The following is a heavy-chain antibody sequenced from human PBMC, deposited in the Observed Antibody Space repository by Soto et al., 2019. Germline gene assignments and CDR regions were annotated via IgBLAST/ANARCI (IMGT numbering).Heavy chain of an antibody. D-gene: IGHD1-7*01. J-gene: IGHJ6*02. CDR1: GGSISSYY. Sequence: SETLSLTCTVSGGSISSYYWSWIRQPPGKGLEWIGYIYYSGSTNYNPSLKSRVTISVDTSKNQFSLKLSSVTAADTAVYYCARDGTGTTGDYYYYGMDVWGQGTTVTVS. V-gene: IGHV4-59*01. CDR2: IYYSGST. CDR3: ARDGTGTTGDYYYYGMDV.